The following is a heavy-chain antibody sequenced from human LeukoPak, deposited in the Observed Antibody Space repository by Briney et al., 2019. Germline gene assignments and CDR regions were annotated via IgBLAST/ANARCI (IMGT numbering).Heavy chain of an antibody. CDR3: ARGGSSPA. Sequence: GGSLRLSCAASGFTFSSYAMHWVRQAPGKGLEYVSAISSNGGSTYYANSVKGRFTISRDNSKSTLYLQMGSLRAEDMAVYYCARGGSSPAWGQGTLVTVSS. CDR1: GFTFSSYA. J-gene: IGHJ5*02. D-gene: IGHD6-13*01. V-gene: IGHV3-64*01. CDR2: ISSNGGST.